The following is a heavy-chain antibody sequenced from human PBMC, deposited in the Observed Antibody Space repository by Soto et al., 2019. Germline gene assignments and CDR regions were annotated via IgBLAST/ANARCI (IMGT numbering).Heavy chain of an antibody. CDR1: GGSISSYY. CDR3: ARDRIQLGDAFDI. J-gene: IGHJ3*02. V-gene: IGHV4-59*01. Sequence: TLSLTCTVSGGSISSYYWSWIRQPPGKGLEWIGYIYYSGSTNYNPSLKSRVTISVDTSKNQFSLKLSSVTAADTAVYYCARDRIQLGDAFDIWGQGTMVTVSS. CDR2: IYYSGST. D-gene: IGHD5-18*01.